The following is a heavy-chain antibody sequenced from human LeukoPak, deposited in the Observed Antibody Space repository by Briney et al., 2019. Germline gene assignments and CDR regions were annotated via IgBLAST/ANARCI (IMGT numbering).Heavy chain of an antibody. J-gene: IGHJ6*03. CDR3: ARDAERGYSSGWSYYYYMDV. CDR2: IIPIFGTA. V-gene: IGHV1-69*13. CDR1: GGTFSSYA. D-gene: IGHD6-19*01. Sequence: ASVKVSCKASGGTFSSYAISWVRQAPGQGLEWMRGIIPIFGTANYAQKFQGRVTITADESTSTAYMELSSLRSEDTAVYHCARDAERGYSSGWSYYYYMDVWGKGTTVTVSS.